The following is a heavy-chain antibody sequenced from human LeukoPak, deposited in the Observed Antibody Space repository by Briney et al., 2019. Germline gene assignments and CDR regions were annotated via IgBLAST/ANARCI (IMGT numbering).Heavy chain of an antibody. J-gene: IGHJ4*01. Sequence: GGSLRLSCAASGFTFRSYAMSWVRQAPGKGLEWVSTISGGGGSTDYADSVKGRITISRDNAKNSLYLQMNSLRAEDTAVYYCARVLAGATYFDYWGQGTLVTVSS. V-gene: IGHV3-23*01. CDR1: GFTFRSYA. CDR2: ISGGGGST. D-gene: IGHD1-26*01. CDR3: ARVLAGATYFDY.